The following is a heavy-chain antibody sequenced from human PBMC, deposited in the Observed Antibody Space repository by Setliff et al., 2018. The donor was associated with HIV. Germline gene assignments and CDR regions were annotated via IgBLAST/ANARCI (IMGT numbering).Heavy chain of an antibody. CDR1: GFTFFDYA. J-gene: IGHJ6*03. Sequence: PGGSLRLSCAASGFTFFDYALNWVRQAPGKGLEWVSSISSSGGVMAYADSVKGRFTISRDNAKNSMYLQMNSLRVEDTATYYCARARGSVGYYGSGTMYHMDVWGKGTTVTVSS. V-gene: IGHV3-21*04. D-gene: IGHD3-10*01. CDR3: ARARGSVGYYGSGTMYHMDV. CDR2: ISSSGGVM.